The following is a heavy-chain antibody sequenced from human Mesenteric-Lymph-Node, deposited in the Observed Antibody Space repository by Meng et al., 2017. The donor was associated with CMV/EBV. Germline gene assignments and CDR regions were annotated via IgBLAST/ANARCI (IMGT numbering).Heavy chain of an antibody. Sequence: GGSISNTDGWSWVRQPPGKGLEWIGEVYHSGRTNYNPSLKGRVTISLDKSKNQFSLKLSSVTAADTAVYFCARDRTAPSSGSYGLDLWGRGTLVTVSS. D-gene: IGHD1-26*01. CDR1: GGSISNTDG. V-gene: IGHV4-4*01. J-gene: IGHJ2*01. CDR3: ARDRTAPSSGSYGLDL. CDR2: VYHSGRT.